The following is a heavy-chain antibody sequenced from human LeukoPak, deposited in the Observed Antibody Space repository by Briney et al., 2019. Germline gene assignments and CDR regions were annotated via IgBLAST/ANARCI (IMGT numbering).Heavy chain of an antibody. CDR1: GYTFSSYG. Sequence: ASVKVSCKASGYTFSSYGITWVRQAPGQGLEWMGWINSYNGNANYAQKLQGRVTMTTDTSTSTAYMELRSLRSDDTAVYYCARDAERGYSYGSDYWGQGTLLTVSS. D-gene: IGHD5-18*01. CDR2: INSYNGNA. CDR3: ARDAERGYSYGSDY. V-gene: IGHV1-18*01. J-gene: IGHJ4*02.